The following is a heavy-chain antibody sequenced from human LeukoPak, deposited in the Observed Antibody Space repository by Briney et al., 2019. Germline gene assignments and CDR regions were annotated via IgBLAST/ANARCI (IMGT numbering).Heavy chain of an antibody. CDR3: ARGGGDHAFDV. V-gene: IGHV3-74*01. Sequence: GGSLRLSCAASGFTFSTYWMHWVRQGPGKGLVWVSRIDSGGSTTIYADSVKGRFTISRDNAKSTLYLQMDRLRAEDTAVYYCARGGGDHAFDVWGQGTMVTVSS. D-gene: IGHD2-21*02. CDR1: GFTFSTYW. CDR2: IDSGGSTT. J-gene: IGHJ3*01.